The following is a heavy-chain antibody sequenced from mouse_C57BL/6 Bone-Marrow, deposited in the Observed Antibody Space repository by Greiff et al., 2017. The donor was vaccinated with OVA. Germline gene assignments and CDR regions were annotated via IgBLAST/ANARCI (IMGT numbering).Heavy chain of an antibody. CDR1: GYTFTSYW. CDR3: TTWSYYGTLWYFDY. Sequence: QVQLQQPGAELVKPGASVKMSCTASGYTFTSYWITWVKQRPGQGLEWIGDIYPGSGSTNYNEKFKSKATLTVDTSSSTAYMQLSSLTSEDTAVYYCTTWSYYGTLWYFDYWGQGTTLTVSS. D-gene: IGHD1-1*01. J-gene: IGHJ2*01. V-gene: IGHV1-55*01. CDR2: IYPGSGST.